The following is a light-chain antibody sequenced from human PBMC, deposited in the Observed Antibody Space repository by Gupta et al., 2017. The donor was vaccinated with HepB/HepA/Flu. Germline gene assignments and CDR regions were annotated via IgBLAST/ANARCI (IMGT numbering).Light chain of an antibody. J-gene: IGKJ5*01. V-gene: IGKV3-20*01. CDR1: QSVSSSY. CDR3: QQDCSSPFT. Sequence: EIVLTQSPGTLSLSPGERATLSCRASQSVSSSYLAWYQQKPGQAPRLLIYGASSWATGLPDRFSGSGSGTEFTLTISILEPEDFAVYYCQQDCSSPFTFGPGTRVDIK. CDR2: GAS.